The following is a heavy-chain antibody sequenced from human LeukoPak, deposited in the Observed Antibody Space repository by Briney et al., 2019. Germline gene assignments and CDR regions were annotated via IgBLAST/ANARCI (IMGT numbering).Heavy chain of an antibody. J-gene: IGHJ6*02. V-gene: IGHV3-30*04. D-gene: IGHD1-1*01. CDR2: ISFDGRSI. CDR3: ARVGTVTTNYYYPMDV. Sequence: SLRLSCAAPGFTFSTYAMHWVRQAPGKGLEWVALISFDGRSIFYADSVKGRFTVSRDNSRNTLYLQMNSPRPEDTAVYYCARVGTVTTNYYYPMDVWGQGTTVTVSS. CDR1: GFTFSTYA.